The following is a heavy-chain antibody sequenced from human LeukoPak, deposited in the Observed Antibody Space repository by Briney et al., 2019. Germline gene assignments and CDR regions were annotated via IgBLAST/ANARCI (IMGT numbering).Heavy chain of an antibody. D-gene: IGHD3-22*01. Sequence: GGSLRLSCAASGFTFSDYWMTWVRQAPGKGLEWVANIKEDGGEKYYVDSVKGRFIISRDNAKNSLYLQMNSLRAEDTAVYYCAREYFYNSSGYRALRYWGQGTLATVSS. V-gene: IGHV3-7*01. CDR2: IKEDGGEK. CDR1: GFTFSDYW. J-gene: IGHJ4*02. CDR3: AREYFYNSSGYRALRY.